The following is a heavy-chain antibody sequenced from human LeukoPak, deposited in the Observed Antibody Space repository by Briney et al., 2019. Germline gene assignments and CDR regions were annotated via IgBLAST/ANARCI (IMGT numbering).Heavy chain of an antibody. J-gene: IGHJ4*02. CDR3: TKATARLGRHFFDY. D-gene: IGHD7-27*01. V-gene: IGHV3-23*01. CDR1: GFTFGSYA. CDR2: ISGSGGST. Sequence: PGGSLRLSCAASGFTFGSYAMSWVRQAPGKRLEWVSGISGSGGSTYHADSVKGRFTISRDNSKNTLYLQMSSLRAEDTAVYFCTKATARLGRHFFDYWGQGTLVTVSS.